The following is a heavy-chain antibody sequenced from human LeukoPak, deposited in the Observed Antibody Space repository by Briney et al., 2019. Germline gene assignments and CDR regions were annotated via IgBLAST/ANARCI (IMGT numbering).Heavy chain of an antibody. V-gene: IGHV4-38-2*01. CDR1: GYSISSGYY. Sequence: PSETLSLTCAVSGYSISSGYYWGWIRQPPGKGLEWIGSIYHSGSTYYNPSLKSRVTISVDTSKNQFSLKLSSVTAADTAVYYCARQSGSYLYYFDYWGQGTLLTVSS. CDR2: IYHSGST. CDR3: ARQSGSYLYYFDY. J-gene: IGHJ4*02. D-gene: IGHD1-26*01.